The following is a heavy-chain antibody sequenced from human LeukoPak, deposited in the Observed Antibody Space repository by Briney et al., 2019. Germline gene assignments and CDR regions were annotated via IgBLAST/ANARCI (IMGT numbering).Heavy chain of an antibody. D-gene: IGHD3-22*01. J-gene: IGHJ1*01. CDR1: GGSISSYY. CDR2: IYYSGST. CDR3: ASNPVPNYYDSSGYPEYFQH. Sequence: SETLSLTCTVSGGSISSYYWSWIRQPAGKGLEWIGYIYYSGSTYYNPSLKSRVTISVDTSKNQFSLKLSSVTAADTAVYYCASNPVPNYYDSSGYPEYFQHWGQGTLVTVSS. V-gene: IGHV4-59*06.